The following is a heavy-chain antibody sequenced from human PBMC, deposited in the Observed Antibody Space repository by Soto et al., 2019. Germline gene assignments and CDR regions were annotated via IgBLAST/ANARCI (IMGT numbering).Heavy chain of an antibody. V-gene: IGHV4-4*08. CDR1: GASITQYY. Sequence: PSETLSLTCTVSGASITQYYWNWIRQSPGKGLEWIVSVSSTGSTVYNPSLTSRVTVSLDRSKNQFSLNLSSVTAADTAVYYCARDPGVWGQGTLVTVSS. J-gene: IGHJ4*02. CDR2: VSSTGST. D-gene: IGHD3-10*01. CDR3: ARDPGV.